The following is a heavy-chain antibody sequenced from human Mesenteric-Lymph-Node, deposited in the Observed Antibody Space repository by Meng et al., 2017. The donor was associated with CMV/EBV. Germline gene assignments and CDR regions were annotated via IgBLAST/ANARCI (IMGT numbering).Heavy chain of an antibody. J-gene: IGHJ4*02. Sequence: SLTCAVSGDSISSSNWWTWVRQPPEKGLEWIGEVYHNGNTNYNPSLKSRVTISVDKSKNQFSLKLTSLTAADTGVYYCARGYFPALDFWGQGTLVTVSS. CDR2: VYHNGNT. CDR3: ARGYFPALDF. D-gene: IGHD3-10*01. CDR1: GDSISSSNW. V-gene: IGHV4-4*02.